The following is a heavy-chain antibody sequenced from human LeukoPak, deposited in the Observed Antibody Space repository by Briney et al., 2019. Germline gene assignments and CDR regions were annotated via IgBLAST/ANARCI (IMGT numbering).Heavy chain of an antibody. Sequence: SETLSLTCAVYGGSFSGYYWSWIRQPPGKGLEWIGEINHSGSTNYNPSLKSRVTISVDTSKNQFSLKLSSVTAADTAVYYCAREQNAEWEEDEPYYYYGMDVWGQGTTVTVSS. J-gene: IGHJ6*02. CDR2: INHSGST. CDR3: AREQNAEWEEDEPYYYYGMDV. D-gene: IGHD1-26*01. V-gene: IGHV4-34*01. CDR1: GGSFSGYY.